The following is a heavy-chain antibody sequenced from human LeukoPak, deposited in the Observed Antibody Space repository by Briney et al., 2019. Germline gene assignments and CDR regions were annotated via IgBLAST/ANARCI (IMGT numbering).Heavy chain of an antibody. V-gene: IGHV1-18*01. CDR2: ISAYNGNT. CDR1: GYTFTSYG. CDR3: ARGHSPRYCSSTSCPLDP. Sequence: ASVKVSCKASGYTFTSYGISWVRQAPGQGLEWMGWISAYNGNTNYAQKFQGRVTITRNTSISTAYMELSSLRSEDAAVYYCARGHSPRYCSSTSCPLDPWGQGTLVTVSS. D-gene: IGHD2-2*01. J-gene: IGHJ5*02.